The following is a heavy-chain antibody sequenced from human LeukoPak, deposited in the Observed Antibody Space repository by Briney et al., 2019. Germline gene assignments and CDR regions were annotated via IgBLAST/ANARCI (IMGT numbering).Heavy chain of an antibody. CDR1: GXTFSSYA. J-gene: IGHJ4*02. CDR3: PRGSSGPDY. D-gene: IGHD6-19*01. Sequence: GGSLRLSCAASGXTFSSYAVSWVRQAPGKGLEWVSSISASGGSTYYADSVKGRFTISRDNSKNTLHLQMNSLRAEDTAVYYCPRGSSGPDYWGQGTLVTVSS. V-gene: IGHV3-23*01. CDR2: ISASGGST.